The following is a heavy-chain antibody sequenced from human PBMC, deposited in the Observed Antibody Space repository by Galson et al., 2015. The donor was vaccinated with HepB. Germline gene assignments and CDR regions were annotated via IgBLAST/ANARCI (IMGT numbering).Heavy chain of an antibody. D-gene: IGHD3-22*01. CDR3: ARKADALDYYDSSGFSLFDY. J-gene: IGHJ4*02. Sequence: SVKVSCKASGGTFSSYAISWVRQAPGQGLEWMGGIIPIFGTANYAQKSQGRVTITADKSTSTAYMELSSLRSEDTAVYYCARKADALDYYDSSGFSLFDYWGQGTLVTVSS. CDR1: GGTFSSYA. V-gene: IGHV1-69*06. CDR2: IIPIFGTA.